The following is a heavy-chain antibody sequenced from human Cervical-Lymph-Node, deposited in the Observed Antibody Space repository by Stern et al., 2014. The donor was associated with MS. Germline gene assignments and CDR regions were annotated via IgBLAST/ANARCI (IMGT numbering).Heavy chain of an antibody. D-gene: IGHD6-13*01. CDR2: VYYSGST. CDR1: GGSISTYY. J-gene: IGHJ6*02. Sequence: QVQLQESGPGLVKPSETLSLTCTVSGGSISTYYWSWIRQPPGKGLEWIGYVYYSGSTNYNPSLKSRVTISVDTSKNQFSLKLSSVPAADTAVYYCARGNSSWPYGMDVWGQGTTVIVSS. V-gene: IGHV4-59*08. CDR3: ARGNSSWPYGMDV.